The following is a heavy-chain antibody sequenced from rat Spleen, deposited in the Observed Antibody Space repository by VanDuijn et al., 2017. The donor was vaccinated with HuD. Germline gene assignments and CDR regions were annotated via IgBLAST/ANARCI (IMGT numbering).Heavy chain of an antibody. CDR1: GFSLISYA. CDR3: TSPFRWFAY. J-gene: IGHJ3*01. V-gene: IGHV2-1*01. Sequence: QVQLKESGPGLVQSSQTLSLTCTVSGFSLISYAVNWIRQPPGKGLEWMGGIRGDGSTNYNSALKSRLSISRDTSKSQVFLKMNSLQTEDTAIYFCTSPFRWFAYWGQGTLVTVSS. CDR2: IRGDGST.